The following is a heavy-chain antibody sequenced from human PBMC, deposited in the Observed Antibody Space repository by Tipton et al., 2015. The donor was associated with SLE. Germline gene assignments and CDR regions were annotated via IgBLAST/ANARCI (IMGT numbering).Heavy chain of an antibody. J-gene: IGHJ6*02. Sequence: TLSLTCAVDDGSVRGYYWSWIRQAPGKGLEWIGEMHHSGSTNYNPSLKSRVTISADMSKSLFTLNVNSVTAADTAVYYCARGGAGYYYYGFDVWGPGTTVTVSS. CDR1: DGSVRGYY. V-gene: IGHV4-34*01. D-gene: IGHD6-19*01. CDR2: MHHSGST. CDR3: ARGGAGYYYYGFDV.